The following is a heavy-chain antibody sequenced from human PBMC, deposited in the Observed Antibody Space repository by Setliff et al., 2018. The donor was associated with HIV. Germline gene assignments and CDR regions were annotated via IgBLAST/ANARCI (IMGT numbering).Heavy chain of an antibody. Sequence: PGESLKISCKASGYIFTNYWIGWVRQMPGKGLEWIGVVYPGDSVTRYGPSFQGQVSISADRSITTAYLQWDSLKASDTAMYYCARHLIPGDPRYSSSWYYWGQGTLVTGSS. CDR2: VYPGDSVT. CDR1: GYIFTNYW. J-gene: IGHJ4*02. CDR3: ARHLIPGDPRYSSSWYY. V-gene: IGHV5-51*01. D-gene: IGHD6-13*01.